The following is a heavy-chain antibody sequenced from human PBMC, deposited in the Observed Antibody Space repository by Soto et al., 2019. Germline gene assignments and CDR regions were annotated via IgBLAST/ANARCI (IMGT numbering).Heavy chain of an antibody. J-gene: IGHJ4*02. CDR2: ISYDGSNK. CDR1: GFPFSSYG. V-gene: IGHV3-30*18. D-gene: IGHD6-19*01. Sequence: GGSLRLSCAASGFPFSSYGMHWVRQAPGKGLEWVAVISYDGSNKYYADSVKGRFTISRDNSKNTLYLQMNSLRAEDTAVYYCAKDRGWQYYFDYWGQGTLVTISS. CDR3: AKDRGWQYYFDY.